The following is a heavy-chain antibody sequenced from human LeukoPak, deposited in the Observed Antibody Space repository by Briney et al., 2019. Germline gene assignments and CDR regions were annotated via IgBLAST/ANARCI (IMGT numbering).Heavy chain of an antibody. Sequence: GGSLRLSCAASGFTFSSYAMHWVRQAPGKGLEWVAVISYDGSNKNYADSVKGRFTISRDNSKNTLYLQMNSLRAEDTAVYYCAREGDDFLKGASDYWGQGTLVTVSS. CDR3: AREGDDFLKGASDY. D-gene: IGHD3-9*01. V-gene: IGHV3-30-3*01. J-gene: IGHJ4*02. CDR2: ISYDGSNK. CDR1: GFTFSSYA.